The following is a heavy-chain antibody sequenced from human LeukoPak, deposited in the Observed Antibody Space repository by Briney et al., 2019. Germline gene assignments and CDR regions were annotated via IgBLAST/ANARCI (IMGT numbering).Heavy chain of an antibody. CDR3: ARAVSAASCWVYWFDP. CDR2: INHSGST. V-gene: IGHV4-34*01. J-gene: IGHJ5*02. Sequence: PSETLSLTCAVYGGSFSGYYWSWIRQPPGKGLEWIGEINHSGSTNYNPSLKSRVTISVDTSKNQFSLKLSSVTAADTAVYYCARAVSAASCWVYWFDPWGQGTLVTVSS. CDR1: GGSFSGYY. D-gene: IGHD2-2*01.